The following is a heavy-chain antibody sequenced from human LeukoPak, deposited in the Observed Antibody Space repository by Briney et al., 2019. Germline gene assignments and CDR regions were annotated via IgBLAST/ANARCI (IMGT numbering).Heavy chain of an antibody. CDR3: AKDLGSVVTPPSLDY. D-gene: IGHD4-23*01. V-gene: IGHV3-23*01. CDR1: GFTLSSYA. CDR2: ASGSGGST. J-gene: IGHJ4*02. Sequence: GGSLRLSCAASGFTLSSYAMSWVRQAPGKGLEWVSAASGSGGSTYYADSVKGRFTISRDNSKNTLYLQMNSLRAEDTAVYYCAKDLGSVVTPPSLDYWGQGTLVTVSS.